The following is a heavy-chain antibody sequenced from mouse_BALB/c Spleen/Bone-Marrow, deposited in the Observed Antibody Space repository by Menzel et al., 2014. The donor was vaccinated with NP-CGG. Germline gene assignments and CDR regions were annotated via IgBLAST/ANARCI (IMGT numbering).Heavy chain of an antibody. J-gene: IGHJ2*01. Sequence: EVHLVESGGGLVQPGGFLRLSCATSGFTFTDHYMSWVRQPPGKALEWLGFIRNKANGYTTEYSASVKGRFTISRDNSQSIVYLQMNTLRAEDSATYYCARDYLYYFDYWGQGTTLTVSS. CDR1: GFTFTDHY. CDR2: IRNKANGYTT. CDR3: ARDYLYYFDY. V-gene: IGHV7-3*02. D-gene: IGHD2-1*01.